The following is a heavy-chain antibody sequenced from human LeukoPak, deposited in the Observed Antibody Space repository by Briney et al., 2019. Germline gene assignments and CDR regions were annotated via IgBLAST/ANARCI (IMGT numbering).Heavy chain of an antibody. J-gene: IGHJ4*02. V-gene: IGHV3-30-3*01. CDR2: ISYDGYDK. Sequence: GGSLRLSCAASGFTFNDYALYWVRQAPGKGLEWVTLISYDGYDKSYADSVRGRFTISRDNSRNTLYLQVDSLRSEDTAVYYCARDFFPVVDSTWYEIGYWGQGTLVTVSS. CDR1: GFTFNDYA. D-gene: IGHD2-21*01. CDR3: ARDFFPVVDSTWYEIGY.